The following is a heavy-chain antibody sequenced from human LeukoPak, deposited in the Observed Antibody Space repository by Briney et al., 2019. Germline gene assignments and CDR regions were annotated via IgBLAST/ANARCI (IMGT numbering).Heavy chain of an antibody. CDR3: AKEPDYDFWSGSYFHH. D-gene: IGHD3-3*01. J-gene: IGHJ1*01. CDR2: ISGGGAST. V-gene: IGHV3-23*01. CDR1: GFTFSSYA. Sequence: GGSLRLSCAASGFTFSSYAMDWVRQAPGKGLEWVSAISGGGASTNYADSVKGRFTISRDNSKNTLYLQMNSLRAEDTAVYDCAKEPDYDFWSGSYFHHWGQGTLVTVSS.